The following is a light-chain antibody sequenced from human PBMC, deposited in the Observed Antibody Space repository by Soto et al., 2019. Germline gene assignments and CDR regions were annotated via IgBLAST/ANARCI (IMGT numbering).Light chain of an antibody. Sequence: EIVLTQSPATLSLSPGERATLSCRASQSVNNYLAWYQQKPGQAPRLLIYDASNRATGIPARFSGSGSGTDFTLIISSLEPEDFAVYFCQQRLSWPLTFGGGTKVEIK. CDR3: QQRLSWPLT. V-gene: IGKV3-11*01. CDR2: DAS. J-gene: IGKJ4*01. CDR1: QSVNNY.